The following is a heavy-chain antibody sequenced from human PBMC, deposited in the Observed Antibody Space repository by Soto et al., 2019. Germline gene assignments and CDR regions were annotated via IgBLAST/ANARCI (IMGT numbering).Heavy chain of an antibody. Sequence: GESLKISGKGSGYSFTNYWIHWVRQIAGKGLEWMGRIDPDDSYTNYSPSFQGHATISVDKFISTAYLQWSSLQASDTAIYYCARLPPPTYCSGSTCSGYWGQGTLVTVSS. CDR1: GYSFTNYW. D-gene: IGHD2-15*01. V-gene: IGHV5-10-1*01. CDR3: ARLPPPTYCSGSTCSGY. CDR2: IDPDDSYT. J-gene: IGHJ4*02.